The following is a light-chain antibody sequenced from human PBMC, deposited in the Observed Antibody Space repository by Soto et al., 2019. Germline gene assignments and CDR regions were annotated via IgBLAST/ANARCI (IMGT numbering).Light chain of an antibody. J-gene: IGLJ1*01. CDR3: SSYTTRNTEV. CDR1: SSDVGAFNY. Sequence: QSALTQPASVSGSPGQSISISCLGTSSDVGAFNYVSWYQHHPGKAPQLIINDVTSPPSGVSSRFSASTSGNTASLTISGLQAEDEADYYCSSYTTRNTEVFGSGTKLTVL. V-gene: IGLV2-14*03. CDR2: DVT.